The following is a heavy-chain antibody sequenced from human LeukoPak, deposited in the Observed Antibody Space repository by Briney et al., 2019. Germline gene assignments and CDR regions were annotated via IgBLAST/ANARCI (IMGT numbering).Heavy chain of an antibody. D-gene: IGHD6-6*01. CDR2: IYYTGST. V-gene: IGHV4-59*08. J-gene: IGHJ4*02. Sequence: SETLSLTCSVSGGSINSLYWSWIRQPPGKGLEWIGYIYYTGSTNYNPSLKSRVTMFVDMSKNQFSLRLSSVTAADTAVYYCARHRAYSSSSPFDYWGQGTLVTVSS. CDR3: ARHRAYSSSSPFDY. CDR1: GGSINSLY.